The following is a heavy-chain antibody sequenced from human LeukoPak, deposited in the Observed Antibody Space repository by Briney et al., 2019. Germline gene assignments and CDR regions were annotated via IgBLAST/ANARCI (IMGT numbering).Heavy chain of an antibody. V-gene: IGHV4-34*01. D-gene: IGHD3-22*01. CDR1: GRSFSGYY. CDR2: INHSGST. CDR3: SLFDYYDFSRGDY. Sequence: SETLSLTCAVYGRSFSGYYWSCIRQPQGKGLEWIGEINHSGSTNYNPSLKSRVTISIDTSKNQFSLKLSSVTAADTAVYYCSLFDYYDFSRGDYWGQGTLVTVSS. J-gene: IGHJ4*02.